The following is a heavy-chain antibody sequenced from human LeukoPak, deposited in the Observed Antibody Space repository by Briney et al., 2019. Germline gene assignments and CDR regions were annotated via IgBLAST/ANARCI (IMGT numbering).Heavy chain of an antibody. CDR3: ARAGGVKTAALDLDY. CDR2: IYYSGSA. J-gene: IGHJ4*02. V-gene: IGHV4-61*10. Sequence: PSETLSLTCTVSGVSISGGTYYWSWIRQPAGKGLEWIGNIYYSGSANHNPSLKSRVTISRDTSKNQFSLKLTSVTTADTAVYYCARAGGVKTAALDLDYWGQGTLDTVSS. D-gene: IGHD6-25*01. CDR1: GVSISGGTYY.